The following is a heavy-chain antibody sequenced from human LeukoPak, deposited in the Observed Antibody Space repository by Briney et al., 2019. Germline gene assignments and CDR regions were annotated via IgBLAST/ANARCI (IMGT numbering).Heavy chain of an antibody. D-gene: IGHD4-17*01. CDR1: GFTFDDYG. CDR3: AGRPIRSGLDY. J-gene: IGHJ4*02. Sequence: GGSLRLSCAVSGFTFDDYGMSWVRQAPGKGLEWVSGINWNGGSTGYADSVKGRFTISRDNAKNSLYLQMNSLRAEDTAVYYCAGRPIRSGLDYWGQGTLVTVSS. CDR2: INWNGGST. V-gene: IGHV3-20*04.